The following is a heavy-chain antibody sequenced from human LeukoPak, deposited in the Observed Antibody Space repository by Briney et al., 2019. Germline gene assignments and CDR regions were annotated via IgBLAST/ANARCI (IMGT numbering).Heavy chain of an antibody. J-gene: IGHJ4*02. D-gene: IGHD5-18*01. V-gene: IGHV3-33*01. CDR3: ARVSSEYSYGPEDY. CDR1: GFTFSSYG. Sequence: GGSLRLSCAASGFTFSSYGMHWVRQAPGKGLEWVAVIWYDGSNKYYADSVKGRFTISRDNSKNTLYLQMNSLRAEDTAVYYCARVSSEYSYGPEDYWGQGTLVTVSS. CDR2: IWYDGSNK.